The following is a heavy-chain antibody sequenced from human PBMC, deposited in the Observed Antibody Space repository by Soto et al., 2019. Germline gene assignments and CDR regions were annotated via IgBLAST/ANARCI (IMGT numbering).Heavy chain of an antibody. Sequence: QVQLVQSGAEVKKPGSSVKVSCTASGGTFSSYAISWVRQAPGQGLEWMGGIIPIFGTANYAQKFQGRVTITADESTSTAYMELSSLRSEDTAVYYCARSRSTGYYYYYYGMDVWGEGTTVTVSS. CDR3: ARSRSTGYYYYYYGMDV. CDR1: GGTFSSYA. CDR2: IIPIFGTA. V-gene: IGHV1-69*01. D-gene: IGHD2-2*01. J-gene: IGHJ6*04.